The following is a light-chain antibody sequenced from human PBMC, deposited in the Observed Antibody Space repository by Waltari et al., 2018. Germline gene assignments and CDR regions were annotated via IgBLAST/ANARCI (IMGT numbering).Light chain of an antibody. V-gene: IGLV2-14*03. Sequence: QSALTQPASVSGSPGQSITISCTGTSSDVGGYNYVSWYQQHPGKAPKLMIYDVSHRPSVVSNRFSGSKSGNTASLTISGLQAEDEADYYCSSYTSSSTPVVFGGGTKLTVL. J-gene: IGLJ2*01. CDR2: DVS. CDR1: SSDVGGYNY. CDR3: SSYTSSSTPVV.